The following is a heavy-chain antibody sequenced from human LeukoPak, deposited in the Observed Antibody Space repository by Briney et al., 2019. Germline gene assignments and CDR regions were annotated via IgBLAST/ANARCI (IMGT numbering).Heavy chain of an antibody. Sequence: GESLKISCQGSGYNFTNYWIGWVRRMPGKGLEWMGSIYPGDSDTRYSPSFQGQVTISADKSINTAYLQWSSLKASDTAMYYCARSSVEVAAQIDYWGRGTLVTVSS. CDR1: GYNFTNYW. J-gene: IGHJ4*02. CDR3: ARSSVEVAAQIDY. CDR2: IYPGDSDT. D-gene: IGHD2-15*01. V-gene: IGHV5-51*01.